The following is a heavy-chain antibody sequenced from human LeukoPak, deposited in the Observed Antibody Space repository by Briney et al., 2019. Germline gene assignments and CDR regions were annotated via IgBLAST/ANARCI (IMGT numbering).Heavy chain of an antibody. J-gene: IGHJ4*02. CDR3: ARSQLDSYGVYYFDY. Sequence: SETLSLTCTVSGGSISSSSYYWGWIRQPPGKGLEWIGNIYYSGSTYYNPSLKSRVTISVDTSRNQFSLKLSSVTAADTAVYYCARSQLDSYGVYYFDYWGQGTLVTVSS. D-gene: IGHD5-18*01. CDR2: IYYSGST. CDR1: GGSISSSSYY. V-gene: IGHV4-39*01.